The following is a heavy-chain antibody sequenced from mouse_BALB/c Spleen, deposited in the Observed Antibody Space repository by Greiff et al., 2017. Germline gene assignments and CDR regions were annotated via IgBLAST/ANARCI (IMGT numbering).Heavy chain of an antibody. V-gene: IGHV1-87*01. Sequence: VQLQQSGAELARPGASVKLSCKASGYTFTSYWMQWVKQRPGQGLEWIGAIYPGDGDTRYTQKFKGKATMTVDKSSSTAYMELARLTSEDSAIYYCARANWVFDYWGQGTTLTVSS. CDR3: ARANWVFDY. J-gene: IGHJ2*01. CDR2: IYPGDGDT. CDR1: GYTFTSYW. D-gene: IGHD4-1*01.